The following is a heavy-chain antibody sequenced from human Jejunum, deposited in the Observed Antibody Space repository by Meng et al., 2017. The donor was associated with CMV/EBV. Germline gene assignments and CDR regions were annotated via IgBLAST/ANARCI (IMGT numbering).Heavy chain of an antibody. CDR2: IYHSGTS. V-gene: IGHV4-38-2*01. J-gene: IGHJ4*02. D-gene: IGHD6-13*01. CDR1: GYSIPSGYY. Sequence: VSGYSIPSGYYWGWIRQAPGRGLEWIGNIYHSGTSYNNPSLKSRVTMSVDTSKNQFSVKLDSVTAADTAVYYCARARSSSWYYDYWGRGTLGTVSS. CDR3: ARARSSSWYYDY.